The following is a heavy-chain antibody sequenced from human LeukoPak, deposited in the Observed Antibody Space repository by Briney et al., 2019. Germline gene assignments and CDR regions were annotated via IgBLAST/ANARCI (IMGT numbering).Heavy chain of an antibody. D-gene: IGHD5-12*01. Sequence: PGGSLRLSCAASGFTFSDYYMSWIRQAPGKGLEWVSYISSSGSTIYYVDSVKGRFTISRDNAKNSLYLQMNSLRAEDTAVYYCARDPGSGYEEHFDYWGQGTLVTVSS. J-gene: IGHJ4*02. CDR2: ISSSGSTI. CDR3: ARDPGSGYEEHFDY. V-gene: IGHV3-11*01. CDR1: GFTFSDYY.